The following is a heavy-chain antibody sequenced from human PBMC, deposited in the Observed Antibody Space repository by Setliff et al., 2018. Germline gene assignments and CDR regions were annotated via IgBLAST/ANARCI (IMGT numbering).Heavy chain of an antibody. CDR1: GYTFSSYG. V-gene: IGHV1-18*04. J-gene: IGHJ4*02. CDR3: ARGPVDFVVVPAAAVFDF. CDR2: INTYNDET. D-gene: IGHD2-2*03. Sequence: GASVKVSCKTSGYTFSSYGINWVRQAPGQGPEWIGWINTYNDETKYSPKIEGRATVTTDTSTNTAYMELRSLRSDDTAVYYCARGPVDFVVVPAAAVFDFWGQGTLVTVSS.